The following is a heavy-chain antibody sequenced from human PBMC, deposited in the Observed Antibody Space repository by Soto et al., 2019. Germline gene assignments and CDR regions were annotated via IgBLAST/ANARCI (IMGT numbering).Heavy chain of an antibody. CDR1: GGTFSSYA. CDR2: IIPIFGTA. CDR3: AINSEYYDISTGDEEKRNYYYDGINV. J-gene: IGHJ6*02. D-gene: IGHD3-9*01. Sequence: SVKVSCKASGGTFSSYAISWVRQAPGQGLEWMGGIIPIFGTANYAQKFQGRVTITADKSTSTAYMELSSLRSEDTAVYYCAINSEYYDISTGDEEKRNYYYDGINVWGQATTVT. V-gene: IGHV1-69*06.